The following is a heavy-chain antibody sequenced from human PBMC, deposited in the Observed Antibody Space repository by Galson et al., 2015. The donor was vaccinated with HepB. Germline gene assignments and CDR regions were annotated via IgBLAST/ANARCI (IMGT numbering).Heavy chain of an antibody. CDR1: GYTFTSYY. Sequence: SVKVSCKASGYTFTSYYMHWVRQAPGQGLEWMGIINPSGGSTSYAQKFQGRVTMTRDTSTSTVYMELSSLRSEDTAVYYCARDLDQGEYDFWSGYYKGEDIYGWVFDYWGQGTLVTVSS. D-gene: IGHD3-3*01. CDR3: ARDLDQGEYDFWSGYYKGEDIYGWVFDY. CDR2: INPSGGST. J-gene: IGHJ4*02. V-gene: IGHV1-46*01.